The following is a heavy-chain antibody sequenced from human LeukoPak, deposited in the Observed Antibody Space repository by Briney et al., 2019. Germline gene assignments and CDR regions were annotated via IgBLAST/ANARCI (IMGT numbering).Heavy chain of an antibody. CDR2: SYTSGST. CDR3: ARTGGGYYYYYMDV. Sequence: PSETLSLTCTVSGGSISSGSYYWSWIRQPAGKGLEWIGRSYTSGSTNYNPSLKSRVTISVDTSKNQFSLKLSSVTAADTAVYYCARTGGGYYYYYMDVWGKGTTVTVS. J-gene: IGHJ6*03. V-gene: IGHV4-61*02. CDR1: GGSISSGSYY. D-gene: IGHD3-16*01.